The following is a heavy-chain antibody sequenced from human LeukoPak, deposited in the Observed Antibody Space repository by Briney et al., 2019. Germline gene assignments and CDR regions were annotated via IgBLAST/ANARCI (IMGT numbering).Heavy chain of an antibody. D-gene: IGHD1-26*01. Sequence: ASVKVSCKASGYTFNIYYIHWVRQAPGQGLEWMGWINPNSGGTNYAQKFQGRVTMTRDTSISTVYMELSSLRSEDTAVYYCAREGIRWELLRDHDAFDIWGQGTMVTVSS. CDR3: AREGIRWELLRDHDAFDI. CDR2: INPNSGGT. V-gene: IGHV1-2*02. J-gene: IGHJ3*02. CDR1: GYTFNIYY.